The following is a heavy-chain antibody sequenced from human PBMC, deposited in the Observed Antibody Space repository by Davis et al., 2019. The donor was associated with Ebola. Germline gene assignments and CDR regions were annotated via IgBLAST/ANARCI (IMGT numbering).Heavy chain of an antibody. V-gene: IGHV4-30-2*01. Sequence: MPSETLSLTCAVSGDSIRSGDFSWSWIRQPPGKGLEWIGYIYYTGSAYYNPSLKSRVTISVDRSTNLFSLNLTSVTAADTAVYFCERGGYDTSGYYVSDWGQGILVTVSS. J-gene: IGHJ4*02. CDR3: ERGGYDTSGYYVSD. D-gene: IGHD3-22*01. CDR1: GDSIRSGDFS. CDR2: IYYTGSA.